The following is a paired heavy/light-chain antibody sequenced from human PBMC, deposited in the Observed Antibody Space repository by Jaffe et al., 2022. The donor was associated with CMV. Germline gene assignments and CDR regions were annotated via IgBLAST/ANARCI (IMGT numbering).Light chain of an antibody. Sequence: QSALTQPASVSGSPGQSITISCTGTSSDVGVYNFVSWYQQHPGKVPKLMIYDVSTRPSGVSNRFSGSKSGNTASLTISGLQAEDEADYYCVSYTSSSTYVFGTGTKVTVL. J-gene: IGLJ1*01. CDR1: SSDVGVYNF. CDR2: DVS. CDR3: VSYTSSSTYV. V-gene: IGLV2-14*03.
Heavy chain of an antibody. CDR2: ISSSSSDT. CDR1: GFSFSDYY. Sequence: QVQLVESGGGLVKPGGSLRLSCAASGFSFSDYYMSWIRQAPGKGLEWVSYISSSSSDTNYADSVKGRFTISRDNAKNSLYLQMNSLRAEDTAVYYCANGKTDYYYDSSGYYYDYWGQGTLVTVSS. D-gene: IGHD3-22*01. CDR3: ANGKTDYYYDSSGYYYDY. V-gene: IGHV3-11*06. J-gene: IGHJ4*02.